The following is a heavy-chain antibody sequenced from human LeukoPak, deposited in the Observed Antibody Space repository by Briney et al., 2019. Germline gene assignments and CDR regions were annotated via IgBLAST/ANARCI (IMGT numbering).Heavy chain of an antibody. D-gene: IGHD4-17*01. CDR3: ARAESDYGDYGYAFDI. J-gene: IGHJ3*02. Sequence: SETLSLTCTVSGGSISSSSYYWGWIRQPPGKGLEWIGNIYYSGSTYYNPSLKGRVTISVDTSKNQFSLKLSSVTAADTAVYYCARAESDYGDYGYAFDIWGQGTMVTVSS. V-gene: IGHV4-39*07. CDR1: GGSISSSSYY. CDR2: IYYSGST.